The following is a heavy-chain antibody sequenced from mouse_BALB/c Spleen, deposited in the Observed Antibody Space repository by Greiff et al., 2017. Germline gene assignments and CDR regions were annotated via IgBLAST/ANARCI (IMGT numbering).Heavy chain of an antibody. D-gene: IGHD2-2*01. V-gene: IGHV3-2*02. CDR3: ARGGYDEVYFDD. CDR2: ISYSGST. CDR1: GYSITSYYA. Sequence: EVKLMESGPGLVKPSQSLSLTCTVTGYSITSYYARCWIQQFPGNQLGWMGYISYSGSTSYNPSLKSRISITRDTSKNQFFLQLNSVTTEDTATYCCARGGYDEVYFDDWGQGTTLTVSS. J-gene: IGHJ2*01.